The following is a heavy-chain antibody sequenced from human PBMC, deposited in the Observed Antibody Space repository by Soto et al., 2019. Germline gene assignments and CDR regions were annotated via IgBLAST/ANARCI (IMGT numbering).Heavy chain of an antibody. CDR3: ARGIKLVVPAAILKLYYYYGMDV. CDR2: INHSGST. J-gene: IGHJ6*02. D-gene: IGHD2-2*01. V-gene: IGHV4-34*01. Sequence: QVQLQQWGAGLLKPSETLSLTGAVYGGSFSGYYWRWIRQPPGKGLEWIGEINHSGSTNYNPSLKSRVTISVDTSKNQFYLKLSSVTAADTAVYYCARGIKLVVPAAILKLYYYYGMDVWGQGTTVTVSS. CDR1: GGSFSGYY.